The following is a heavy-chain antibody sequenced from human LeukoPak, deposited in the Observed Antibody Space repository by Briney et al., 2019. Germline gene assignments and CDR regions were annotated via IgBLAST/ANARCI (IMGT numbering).Heavy chain of an antibody. CDR2: IYHSGST. CDR1: GGSISSGGYY. CDR3: ARDGREYSSSSDY. V-gene: IGHV4-30-2*01. D-gene: IGHD6-13*01. Sequence: SETLSLTCTVSGGSISSGGYYWSWIRQPPGKGLEWIGYIYHSGSTYYNPSLKSRVTISVDRSKNQFSLKLSSVTAADTAVYYCARDGREYSSSSDYWGQGTLVTVSS. J-gene: IGHJ4*02.